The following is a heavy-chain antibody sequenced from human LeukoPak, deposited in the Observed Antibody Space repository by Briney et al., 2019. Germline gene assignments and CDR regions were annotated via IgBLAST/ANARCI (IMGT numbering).Heavy chain of an antibody. CDR1: GGSISSYY. CDR3: ARVPYYYGSGSYYSVEYYFGY. J-gene: IGHJ4*02. Sequence: SSETLSLTCTVSGGSISSYYWSWIRQPPGKGLEWIGYIYYSGSTNYNPSLKSRVTISVDTSKNQFSLKLSSVTAADTAVYYCARVPYYYGSGSYYSVEYYFGYWGQGTLVTISS. V-gene: IGHV4-59*01. CDR2: IYYSGST. D-gene: IGHD3-10*01.